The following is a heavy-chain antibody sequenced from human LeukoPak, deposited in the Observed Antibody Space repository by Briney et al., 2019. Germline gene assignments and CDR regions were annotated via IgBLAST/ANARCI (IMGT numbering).Heavy chain of an antibody. CDR3: ARAGATVTSHFDC. CDR1: GYTLTELS. Sequence: GASVKVSCKVSGYTLTELSMHWVRQAPGQGLEWMGWISGYNGDTNYAQNLQGRVTMTTDTSTSTAYMELRSLASDDTAVYYCARAGATVTSHFDCWGQGTLVTVSS. V-gene: IGHV1-18*01. CDR2: ISGYNGDT. D-gene: IGHD4-17*01. J-gene: IGHJ4*02.